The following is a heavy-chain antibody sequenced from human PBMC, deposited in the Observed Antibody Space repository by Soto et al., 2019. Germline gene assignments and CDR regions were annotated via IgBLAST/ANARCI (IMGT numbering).Heavy chain of an antibody. CDR1: GGSISSGGYF. Sequence: QVQLQESGPGLVKPSQTLSLTCTVSGGSISSGGYFWSWIRQHPGTGLEWIGFISYSGSTYYNPSLKSRVTISVDTSQNQFSLKLSSVTAADTAVYYCAREGAAPYYYYGMDVWGQVTTVTVSS. J-gene: IGHJ6*02. V-gene: IGHV4-31*03. CDR2: ISYSGST. CDR3: AREGAAPYYYYGMDV. D-gene: IGHD6-6*01.